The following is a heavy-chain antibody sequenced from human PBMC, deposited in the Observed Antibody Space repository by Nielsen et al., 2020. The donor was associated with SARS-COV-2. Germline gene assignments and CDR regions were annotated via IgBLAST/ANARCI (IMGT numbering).Heavy chain of an antibody. J-gene: IGHJ4*02. Sequence: GESLKISCAASGFTFSSYGMHWVRQAPGKGLEWVAVISYDGSNKYHADSVKGRFTISRDNSKNTLYLQMNSLRAEDTAVYYCSRDVHSFHGGDYWGQGILVTVSS. CDR2: ISYDGSNK. V-gene: IGHV3-30*03. D-gene: IGHD2/OR15-2a*01. CDR3: SRDVHSFHGGDY. CDR1: GFTFSSYG.